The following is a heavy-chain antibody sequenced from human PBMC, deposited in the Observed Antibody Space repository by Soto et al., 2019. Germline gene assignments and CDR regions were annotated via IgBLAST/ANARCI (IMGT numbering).Heavy chain of an antibody. CDR1: GGSISSGGYY. V-gene: IGHV4-31*03. CDR3: ARYQRGYSHGRFDY. Sequence: SETLSLTCTVSGGSISSGGYYWSWIRQHPGKGLEWIGYIYYSGSTYYNPSLKSRVTISVDTSKNQFSLKLSSVTAADTAVYYCARYQRGYSHGRFDYWGQGTMVRVS. CDR2: IYYSGST. J-gene: IGHJ4*02. D-gene: IGHD5-18*01.